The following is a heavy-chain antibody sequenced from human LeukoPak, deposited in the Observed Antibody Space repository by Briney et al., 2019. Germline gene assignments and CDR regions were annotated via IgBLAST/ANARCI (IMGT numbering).Heavy chain of an antibody. CDR1: GFTFSSYA. D-gene: IGHD6-13*01. V-gene: IGHV3-23*01. J-gene: IGHJ6*02. CDR2: ISGSGGST. CDR3: AKDRGHSSSWTLGMDV. Sequence: GGSLRPSCAASGFTFSSYAMSWVRQAPGKGLEWVSAISGSGGSTYYADSVKGRFTISRDNSKNTLYLQMNSLRAEDTAVYYCAKDRGHSSSWTLGMDVWGQGTTVTVSS.